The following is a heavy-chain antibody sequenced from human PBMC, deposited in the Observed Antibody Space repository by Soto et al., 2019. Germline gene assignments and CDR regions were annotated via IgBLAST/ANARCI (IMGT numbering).Heavy chain of an antibody. D-gene: IGHD3-16*01. V-gene: IGHV2-5*01. Sequence: SGPTLVNPTQTLTLTCTFSGFSLSTHGVGVGWIRQPPGRALEWLALIYWNDDKHYSPYLKNRLTITQDTSKNQVLLTVTNMDPVDTVTYYCAHTSMIRLLTGLHRYYGMDVWGPGTTVTV. CDR3: AHTSMIRLLTGLHRYYGMDV. CDR1: GFSLSTHGVG. CDR2: IYWNDDK. J-gene: IGHJ6*02.